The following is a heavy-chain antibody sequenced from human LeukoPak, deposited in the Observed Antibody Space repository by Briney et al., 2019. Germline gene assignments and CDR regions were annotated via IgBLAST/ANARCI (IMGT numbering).Heavy chain of an antibody. CDR2: IIPMSGTA. V-gene: IGHV1-69*01. Sequence: NPGGSLRLSCAASGFTFSSYAMSWVRQAPGQGLEWVGGIIPMSGTANYAQKFQGRVTITADESTSTAYMELSSLRSEDTAIYYCASPVKYYDTWSGYPPFDYWGQGTLVTVSS. D-gene: IGHD3-3*01. CDR1: GFTFSSYA. J-gene: IGHJ4*02. CDR3: ASPVKYYDTWSGYPPFDY.